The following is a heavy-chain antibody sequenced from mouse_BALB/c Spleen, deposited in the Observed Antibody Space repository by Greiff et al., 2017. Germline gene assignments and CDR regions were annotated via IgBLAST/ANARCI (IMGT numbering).Heavy chain of an antibody. Sequence: EVKVVESGGGLVKPGGSLKLSCAASGFTFSDYYMYWVRQTPEKRLEWVATISDGGSYTYYPDSVKGRFTISRDNAKNNLYLQMSSLKSEDTAMYYGARDWGYDGTGYAMDYWGQGTSVTVSS. J-gene: IGHJ4*01. CDR2: ISDGGSYT. CDR1: GFTFSDYY. V-gene: IGHV5-4*02. D-gene: IGHD2-2*01. CDR3: ARDWGYDGTGYAMDY.